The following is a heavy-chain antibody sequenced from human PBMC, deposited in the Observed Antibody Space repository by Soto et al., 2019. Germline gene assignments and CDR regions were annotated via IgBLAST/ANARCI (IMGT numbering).Heavy chain of an antibody. J-gene: IGHJ5*02. V-gene: IGHV3-21*01. CDR2: ISSSSSYI. CDR1: GFTFSSYS. Sequence: VGSVRLSCAASGFTFSSYSMNWVRQAPGKGLEWVSSISSSSSYIYYADSVKGRFTISRDNAKNSLYLQMNSLRAEDTAVYYCHIVVVPAANNWFDPWGQGTLVTVSS. CDR3: HIVVVPAANNWFDP. D-gene: IGHD2-2*01.